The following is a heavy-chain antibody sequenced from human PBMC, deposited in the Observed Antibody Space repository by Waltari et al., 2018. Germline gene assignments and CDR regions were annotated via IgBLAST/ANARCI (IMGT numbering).Heavy chain of an antibody. D-gene: IGHD3-10*02. J-gene: IGHJ4*02. CDR3: ATETLFGESDY. CDR2: ISGSGGST. V-gene: IGHV3-23*01. Sequence: EVQLLESGGGLVQPGGSLSLSCAASGLPFRNFAMSLVRQAPGKGLEWGSGISGSGGSTYYGDSVKGRSTISRDNPKNTLYLQINSLRAEDTAVYYCATETLFGESDYWGQGTLVTVSS. CDR1: GLPFRNFA.